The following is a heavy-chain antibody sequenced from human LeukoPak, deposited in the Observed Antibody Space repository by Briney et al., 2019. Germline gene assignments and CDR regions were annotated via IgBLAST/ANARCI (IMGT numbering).Heavy chain of an antibody. Sequence: GGSLRLSCAASGFTFSSYAMHWVRQAPGKGLEWVAVISYDGSNKYYADSVKGRFTISRDNSKNTLYLQMNSLRAEDTAVYYCARDGDSSGWYWGQLDYWGQGTLVTVSS. V-gene: IGHV3-30-3*01. CDR1: GFTFSSYA. J-gene: IGHJ4*02. D-gene: IGHD6-19*01. CDR2: ISYDGSNK. CDR3: ARDGDSSGWYWGQLDY.